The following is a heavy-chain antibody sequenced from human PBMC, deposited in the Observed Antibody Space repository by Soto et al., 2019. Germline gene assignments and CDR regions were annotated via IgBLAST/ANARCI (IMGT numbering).Heavy chain of an antibody. J-gene: IGHJ4*02. Sequence: SETLSLTCTVSGGSVSSGSYYWSWTRQPPGKGLEWIGYIYYSGSTNYNPSLKSRVTISVDTSKNQFSLKLSSVTAADTAVYYCANYPTTVTSDYWGQGTLVPVSS. CDR1: GGSVSSGSYY. V-gene: IGHV4-61*01. D-gene: IGHD4-17*01. CDR2: IYYSGST. CDR3: ANYPTTVTSDY.